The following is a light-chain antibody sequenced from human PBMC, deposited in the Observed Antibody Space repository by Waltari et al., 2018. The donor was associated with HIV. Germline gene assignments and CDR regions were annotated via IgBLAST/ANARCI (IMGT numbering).Light chain of an antibody. CDR1: TSDIGIFDS. V-gene: IGLV2-14*01. J-gene: IGLJ2*01. Sequence: QSALTQPASVSGSPGQSITISCAGPTSDIGIFDSVSWYQQHPGRAPQLMIFGVYSRPSGVSSRFSGSKSGNTTSLTISGLQAEDEANYYCCSYTAIHTLIFGGGTKLTVL. CDR2: GVY. CDR3: CSYTAIHTLI.